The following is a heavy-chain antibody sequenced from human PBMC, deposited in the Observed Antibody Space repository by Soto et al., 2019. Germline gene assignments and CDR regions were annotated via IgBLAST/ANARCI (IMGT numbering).Heavy chain of an antibody. CDR3: ASDQWGYFIS. Sequence: EVQLVESGGGLVQPGGSLRLSCAASGFTYHNFWMSWVRQAPGQGLEWVANIKQGGSEKYYVDSVKGRFTISRDNAKSSLYLQMDSLSAEDTAVYYCASDQWGYFISWGQGTQVTVSS. J-gene: IGHJ5*02. D-gene: IGHD1-26*01. V-gene: IGHV3-7*05. CDR1: GFTYHNFW. CDR2: IKQGGSEK.